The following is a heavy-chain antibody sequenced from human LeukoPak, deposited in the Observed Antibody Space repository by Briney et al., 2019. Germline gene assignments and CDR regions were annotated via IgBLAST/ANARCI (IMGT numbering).Heavy chain of an antibody. V-gene: IGHV3-7*01. CDR2: MKVDGSDI. CDR1: GFTFTNDF. Sequence: GGSLRLSCAASGFTFTNDFMTWVRQAPGKGLEWVANMKVDGSDIHYVDSVKGRFTISSDNARNSLYLQMNTLRVADTAVYYCARDRGWIYDSWGQGTLVTVSS. CDR3: ARDRGWIYDS. D-gene: IGHD6-19*01. J-gene: IGHJ4*02.